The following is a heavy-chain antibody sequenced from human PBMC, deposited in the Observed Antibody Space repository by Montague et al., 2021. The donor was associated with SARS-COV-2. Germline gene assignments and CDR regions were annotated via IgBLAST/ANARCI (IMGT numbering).Heavy chain of an antibody. D-gene: IGHD4-17*01. CDR1: GSSVRSYY. CDR2: IYDSGST. CDR3: DRENTVTTAGGPYYIDS. V-gene: IGHV4-59*02. J-gene: IGHJ4*02. Sequence: SETLSLTCIVSGSSVRSYYWCWSRQPPGKGLEWIGDIYDSGSTNYNPSLKSRVTISVETAKKQFYLKLSPVIAADTAVYYCDRENTVTTAGGPYYIDSWGQGTLVTVSA.